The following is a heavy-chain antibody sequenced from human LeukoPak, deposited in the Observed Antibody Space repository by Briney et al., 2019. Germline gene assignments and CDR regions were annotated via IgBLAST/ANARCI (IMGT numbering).Heavy chain of an antibody. CDR3: AKLNLGEMAYFDS. CDR1: GFIFSSYV. CDR2: ISVGGGDT. V-gene: IGHV3-23*01. J-gene: IGHJ4*02. Sequence: GGSLRLSCEASGFIFSSYVMGWVRQAPGKGLEWVSSISVGGGDTFTADSVKGQFTITRENSKNTLYLQMVGLRVEDTAIYYCAKLNLGEMAYFDSWGRGILVTVSS. D-gene: IGHD2-21*01.